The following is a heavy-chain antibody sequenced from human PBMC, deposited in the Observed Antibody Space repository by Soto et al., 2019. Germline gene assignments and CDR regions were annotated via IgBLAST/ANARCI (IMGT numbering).Heavy chain of an antibody. CDR1: GFTFSSYA. V-gene: IGHV3-23*01. D-gene: IGHD3-10*01. Sequence: PGGSLRLSCAASGFTFSSYAMSWVRQAPGKGPEWVSAISGSGGSTYYADSVKGRFTISRDNSKNTLYLQMNSLRAEDTAVYYCAKLYPFMVRGAPDYWGQGTLVTVSS. CDR3: AKLYPFMVRGAPDY. J-gene: IGHJ4*02. CDR2: ISGSGGST.